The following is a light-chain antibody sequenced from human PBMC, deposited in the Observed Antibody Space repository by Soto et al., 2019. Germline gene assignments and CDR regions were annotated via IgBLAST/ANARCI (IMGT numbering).Light chain of an antibody. Sequence: AIRMTQSPSSFSASTGDRVTITCRASQGISSYLAWYRQKPGKAPKLLIYAASTLQSGVPSRFSGSGSGTDFTLTISCLQSEDFATYSCQQYYTYLPGTFSQGTKVEI. CDR1: QGISSY. CDR3: QQYYTYLPGT. J-gene: IGKJ1*01. CDR2: AAS. V-gene: IGKV1-8*01.